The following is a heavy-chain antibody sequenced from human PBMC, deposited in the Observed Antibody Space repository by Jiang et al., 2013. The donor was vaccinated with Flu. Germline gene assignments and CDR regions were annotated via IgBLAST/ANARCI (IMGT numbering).Heavy chain of an antibody. V-gene: IGHV3-33*05. J-gene: IGHJ4*02. CDR3: RERSGTQQLVPPTFDY. D-gene: IGHD6-13*01. CDR2: ISYDGSNK. Sequence: WVRQAPGKGLEWVAVISYDGSNKYYADSVKGRFTISRDNSKNTLYLQMNSLRAEDTAVYYCRERSGTQQLVPPTFDYWGQGTLVTVSS.